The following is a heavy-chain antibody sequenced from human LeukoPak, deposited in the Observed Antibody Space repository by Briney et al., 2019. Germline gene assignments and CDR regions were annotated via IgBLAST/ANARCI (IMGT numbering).Heavy chain of an antibody. CDR1: GYTFIDYD. CDR2: ISAYNGNT. CDR3: ARDGRRHYYGMDV. V-gene: IGHV1-18*01. Sequence: GASVKVSCKASGYTFIDYDINWVRQAPGQGLEWMGWISAYNGNTDYAQKLQGRVTMTTDTSTSTAYMELRSLRSDDTAVYYCARDGRRHYYGMDVWGQGTTVTVSS. J-gene: IGHJ6*02.